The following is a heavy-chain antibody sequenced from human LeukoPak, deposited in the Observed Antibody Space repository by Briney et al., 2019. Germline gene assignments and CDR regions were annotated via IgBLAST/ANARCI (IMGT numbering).Heavy chain of an antibody. D-gene: IGHD6-6*01. CDR2: INPSGGST. CDR1: GYTFTSYY. J-gene: IGHJ4*02. CDR3: ARAYSIAARGWSN. Sequence: ASVKVSCKASGYTFTSYYMHWVRQAPGQGLEWMGIINPSGGSTSYAQKFQGRVTMTRDMSTSTVYMELSSLRSEDTAVYYCARAYSIAARGWSNWGQGTLATVSS. V-gene: IGHV1-46*01.